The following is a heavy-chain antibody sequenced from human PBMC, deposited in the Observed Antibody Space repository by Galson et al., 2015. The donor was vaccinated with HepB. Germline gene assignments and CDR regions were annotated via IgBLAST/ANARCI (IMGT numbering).Heavy chain of an antibody. V-gene: IGHV5-10-1*01. D-gene: IGHD5/OR15-5a*01. CDR1: GYSFTSYW. J-gene: IGHJ6*02. CDR2: IDPSDSYT. CDR3: ARHLIPYTIYDLMGYYYGMDV. Sequence: QSGAEVKKPGESLRISCKGSGYSFTSYWISWVRQMPGKGLEWMGRIDPSDSYTNYSPSFQGHVTISADKSISTAYLQWSSLKASDTAMYYCARHLIPYTIYDLMGYYYGMDVWGQGTTVTVSS.